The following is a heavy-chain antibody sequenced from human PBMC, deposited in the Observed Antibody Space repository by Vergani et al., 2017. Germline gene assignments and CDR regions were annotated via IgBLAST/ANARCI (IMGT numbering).Heavy chain of an antibody. D-gene: IGHD2-15*01. J-gene: IGHJ4*02. V-gene: IGHV3-48*04. CDR2: ISSSSSTI. Sequence: EVQLVESGGGLVQPGGSLRLSCAASGFTFSSYSMNWVRQAPGKGLEWVSYISSSSSTIYYADSVKGRFTISRDNAKNSLYLQMNSLRAEDTAVYYCARDPRGYCSGGSCYTPIDYWGQGTLVTVSS. CDR3: ARDPRGYCSGGSCYTPIDY. CDR1: GFTFSSYS.